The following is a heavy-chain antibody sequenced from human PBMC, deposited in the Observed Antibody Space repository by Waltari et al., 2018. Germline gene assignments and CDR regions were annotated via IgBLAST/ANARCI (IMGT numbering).Heavy chain of an antibody. CDR3: ARGLGVTIFGVVIIDWVN. CDR1: GYTFTSYD. J-gene: IGHJ4*02. V-gene: IGHV1-8*01. Sequence: QVQLVQSGAEVKKPGASVKVSCKASGYTFTSYDINWVRQATGQGLEWMGWMTPNSGNTGYAQKFQGRVTMTRNTSISTAYMELSSLRSEDTAVYYCARGLGVTIFGVVIIDWVNWGQGTLVTVSS. CDR2: MTPNSGNT. D-gene: IGHD3-3*01.